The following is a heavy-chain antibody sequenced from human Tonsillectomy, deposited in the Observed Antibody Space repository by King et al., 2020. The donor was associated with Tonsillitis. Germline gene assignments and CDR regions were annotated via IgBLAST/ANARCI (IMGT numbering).Heavy chain of an antibody. D-gene: IGHD3-22*01. V-gene: IGHV3-23*04. CDR1: GFTFSSYA. CDR2: ISGRGGST. CDR3: AASDSSGYYYFDY. J-gene: IGHJ4*02. Sequence: VQLVESGGGLVQPGGSLRLSCAASGFTFSSYAMSWVRQAPGKGLEWVSAISGRGGSTYYADSVKGRFTLSRDNSKNTLYLQMNSLRAEDTAVYYCAASDSSGYYYFDYWGQGTLVTVSS.